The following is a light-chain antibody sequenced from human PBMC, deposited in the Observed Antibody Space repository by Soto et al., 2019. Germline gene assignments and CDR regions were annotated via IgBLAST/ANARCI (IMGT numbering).Light chain of an antibody. J-gene: IGLJ1*01. CDR3: AAWDDSLNVLYV. V-gene: IGLV1-44*01. Sequence: QSALAQPPSASGTPGQRVTISCSGSSSNIGSNTVNWYQQLPGTAPKLLIYSNNQRPSGVPDRFSGSKSGTSASLAISGLQSEDEADYYCAAWDDSLNVLYVFGTGTKVTVL. CDR2: SNN. CDR1: SSNIGSNT.